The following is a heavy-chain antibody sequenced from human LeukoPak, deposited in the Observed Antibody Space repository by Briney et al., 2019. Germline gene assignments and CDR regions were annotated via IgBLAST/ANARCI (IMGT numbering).Heavy chain of an antibody. V-gene: IGHV4-34*01. J-gene: IGHJ6*02. CDR1: GGSFSGYY. Sequence: SETLSLTYAVYGGSFSGYYWSWIHQPPGKGLEWIGEINHSGSTNYNPSLKSRVTISVDTSKNQFSLKLSSVTAADTAVYYCARIYIAAAGAYYYGMDVGGQGTTVTVSS. CDR2: INHSGST. D-gene: IGHD6-13*01. CDR3: ARIYIAAAGAYYYGMDV.